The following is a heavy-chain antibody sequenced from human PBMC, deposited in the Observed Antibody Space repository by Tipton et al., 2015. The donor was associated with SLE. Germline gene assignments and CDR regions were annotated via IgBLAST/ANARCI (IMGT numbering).Heavy chain of an antibody. CDR1: GFTFSSYE. D-gene: IGHD3-9*01. CDR3: AREMIFTGGDAADI. CDR2: ITSSGSDI. Sequence: SLRLSCAASGFTFSSYEMNWVRQAPGMGLEWISYITSSGSDIRYADSVKGRFTTSRDNAKNSLFLQMNSLRAEDTAVYYCAREMIFTGGDAADIWGQGTLVTVPS. J-gene: IGHJ3*02. V-gene: IGHV3-48*03.